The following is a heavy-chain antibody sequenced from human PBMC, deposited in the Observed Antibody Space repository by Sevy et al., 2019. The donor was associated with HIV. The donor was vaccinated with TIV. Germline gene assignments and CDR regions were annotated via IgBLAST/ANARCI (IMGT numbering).Heavy chain of an antibody. V-gene: IGHV3-30*03. Sequence: GGSLRLSCAASGFTFSSYSMNWVRQAPGKGLEWVATISFDATNKHYPDSVKGRFTISRDNFQNSLFLHMDSLRPEDTAVDYCALERLSSDVAEYFQNWGQGTLVTVSS. D-gene: IGHD1-1*01. CDR1: GFTFSSYS. CDR3: ALERLSSDVAEYFQN. CDR2: ISFDATNK. J-gene: IGHJ1*01.